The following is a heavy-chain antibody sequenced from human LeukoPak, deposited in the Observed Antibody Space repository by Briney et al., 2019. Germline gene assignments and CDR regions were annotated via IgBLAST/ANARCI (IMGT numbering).Heavy chain of an antibody. CDR2: IYTSVST. Sequence: TPSETLSLTCTVSGGSVSSYFWSWIRQPAGKGLEWIGHIYTSVSTNYNPSLKSRVTMSVDTSKNQFSLRLSSVTAADTAVYYCARDLGPVSSGWFHPWGQGTLVTVSS. J-gene: IGHJ5*02. CDR3: ARDLGPVSSGWFHP. CDR1: GGSVSSYF. V-gene: IGHV4-4*07. D-gene: IGHD3-10*01.